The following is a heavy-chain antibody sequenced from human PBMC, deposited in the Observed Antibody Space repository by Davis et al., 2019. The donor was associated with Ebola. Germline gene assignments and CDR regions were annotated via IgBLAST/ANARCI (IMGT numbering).Heavy chain of an antibody. V-gene: IGHV1-69*06. CDR1: GYTFTGYY. D-gene: IGHD6-6*01. Sequence: SVKVSCKASGYTFTGYYMHWVRQAPGQGLEWMGGIIPIFGTANYAQKFQGRVTITADKSTSTAYMELSSLRSEDTAVYYCARDSSSYYYYYGMDVWGQGTTVTVSS. J-gene: IGHJ6*02. CDR3: ARDSSSYYYYYGMDV. CDR2: IIPIFGTA.